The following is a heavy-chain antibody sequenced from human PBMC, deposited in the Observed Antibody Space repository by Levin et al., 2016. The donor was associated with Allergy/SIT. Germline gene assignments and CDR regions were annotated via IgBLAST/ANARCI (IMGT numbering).Heavy chain of an antibody. Sequence: VRQAPGKGLEWIGEIYHSGSTNYNPSLKSRVTISVDKSKNQFSLKLSSVTAADTAVYYCAILGPMNYYDRWRSVDVWGQGTTVTVSS. J-gene: IGHJ6*02. CDR2: IYHSGST. V-gene: IGHV4-4*02. D-gene: IGHD3-22*01. CDR3: AILGPMNYYDRWRSVDV.